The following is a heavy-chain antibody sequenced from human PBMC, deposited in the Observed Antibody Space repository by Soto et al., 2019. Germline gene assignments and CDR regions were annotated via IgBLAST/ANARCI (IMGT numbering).Heavy chain of an antibody. CDR3: ARDLGELWPSVGGY. D-gene: IGHD1-26*01. J-gene: IGHJ4*02. V-gene: IGHV3-33*01. CDR1: GFTFNTYG. CDR2: IYYGGGNK. Sequence: QVQLVESGGGVVQPGRSLRLSCAASGFTFNTYGMHWVRQAPGKGLEWVAVIYYGGGNKYYADSVKGRFTISRDNSKNTLNLQMNSLRVEDTAVYYCARDLGELWPSVGGYWGQGTLVTVSS.